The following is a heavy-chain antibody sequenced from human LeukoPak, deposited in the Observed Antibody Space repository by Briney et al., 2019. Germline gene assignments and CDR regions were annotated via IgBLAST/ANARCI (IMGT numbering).Heavy chain of an antibody. Sequence: GGSLRLSCAASGFTFSSYAMSWVRQAPGKGLEWVSAISGSGGSTYYADSVKGRFTISRDNSENTLYLQMSSLRAEDTAVYYCAKAGGVTTSGWFDFWGQGTLVTVSS. J-gene: IGHJ4*02. CDR2: ISGSGGST. CDR3: AKAGGVTTSGWFDF. V-gene: IGHV3-23*01. CDR1: GFTFSSYA. D-gene: IGHD6-19*01.